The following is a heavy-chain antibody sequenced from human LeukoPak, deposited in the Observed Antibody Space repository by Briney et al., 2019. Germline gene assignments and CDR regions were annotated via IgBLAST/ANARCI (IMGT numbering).Heavy chain of an antibody. V-gene: IGHV3-74*01. D-gene: IGHD2-2*01. Sequence: PGGSLRLSCAASGFTFSSNWMHWVRQAPGKGLVWVSRINEDGSTTNYADSVKGRSTIFRDNAKNTLYLQMNSLRAEDTAVYYCVRRLTQYDCFDPWGQGILVTVSS. CDR3: VRRLTQYDCFDP. CDR1: GFTFSSNW. J-gene: IGHJ5*02. CDR2: INEDGSTT.